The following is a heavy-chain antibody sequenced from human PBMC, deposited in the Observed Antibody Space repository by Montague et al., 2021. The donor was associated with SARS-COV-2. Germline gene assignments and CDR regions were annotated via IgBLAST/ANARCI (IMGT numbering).Heavy chain of an antibody. CDR2: ISSSRRYI. J-gene: IGHJ4*02. D-gene: IGHD6-19*01. CDR3: SSSTGGTGWLVL. CDR1: GFPTSGYG. V-gene: IGHV3-21*01. Sequence: FLRLSCAASGFPTSGYGMNWVRQAPGKGLEWVSSISSSRRYIYYADSVKGRFTISRDDAKNSLYLQMNSLRAEDTAVYYCSSSTGGTGWLVLWGQGTLVTVSS.